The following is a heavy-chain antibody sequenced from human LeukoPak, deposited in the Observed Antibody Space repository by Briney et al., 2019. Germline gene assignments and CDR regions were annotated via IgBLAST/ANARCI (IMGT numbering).Heavy chain of an antibody. CDR1: GFTFDDYA. V-gene: IGHV3-9*01. CDR3: ARGKWSILSSSWRTNPFDY. CDR2: FGGNGGSI. J-gene: IGHJ4*02. D-gene: IGHD6-13*01. Sequence: PGGSLRLSCAASGFTFDDYALHGFGQAQGRGWEGAQGFGGNGGSIGYADSVKGRFTISRDNAKNSLYLQMNSLRAEDTAVYYCARGKWSILSSSWRTNPFDYWGQGTLVTVSS.